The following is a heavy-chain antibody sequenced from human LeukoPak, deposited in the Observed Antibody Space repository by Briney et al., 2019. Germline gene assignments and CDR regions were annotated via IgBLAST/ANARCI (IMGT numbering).Heavy chain of an antibody. Sequence: ASVKVSCKASGGTFSSYAISWVRQAPGQGLEWMGGIIPIFGTANYAQKFQGRVTITADKSTSTAYMELSSLRSEDTAVYYCARDCYYGSGSLRPYYYYMDVWGKGTTVTISS. CDR2: IIPIFGTA. CDR1: GGTFSSYA. V-gene: IGHV1-69*06. D-gene: IGHD3-10*01. CDR3: ARDCYYGSGSLRPYYYYMDV. J-gene: IGHJ6*03.